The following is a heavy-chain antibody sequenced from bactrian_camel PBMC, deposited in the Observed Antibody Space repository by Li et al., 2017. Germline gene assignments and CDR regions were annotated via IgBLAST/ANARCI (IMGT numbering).Heavy chain of an antibody. Sequence: VQLVESGGGSVQAGGSLRLSCVASGDTYNDNCMAWFRQAPEKEREAIAHFYTRVATSSYADSVKGRFTASRDNAKNTLYLQMNSLKTEDTAVYYCATSGGTVLYEYNYWGQGTQVTVS. J-gene: IGHJ4*01. CDR3: ATSGGTVLYEYNY. CDR1: GDTYNDNC. D-gene: IGHD5*01. CDR2: FYTRVATS. V-gene: IGHV3S66*01.